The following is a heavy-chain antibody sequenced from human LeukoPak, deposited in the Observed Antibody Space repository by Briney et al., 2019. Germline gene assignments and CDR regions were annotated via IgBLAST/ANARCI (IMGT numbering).Heavy chain of an antibody. CDR3: AKDFWSSSWYGYMDV. D-gene: IGHD6-13*01. V-gene: IGHV3-23*01. CDR1: GFTFSSYG. Sequence: GGSLRLSCAASGFTFSSYGMSRVRQAPGKGLEWVSAISGSGGSTYYADAVKGRFTISRDNSQNTLYLQMNSLRAEDTAVYYCAKDFWSSSWYGYMDVWGKGTTVTFSS. CDR2: ISGSGGST. J-gene: IGHJ6*03.